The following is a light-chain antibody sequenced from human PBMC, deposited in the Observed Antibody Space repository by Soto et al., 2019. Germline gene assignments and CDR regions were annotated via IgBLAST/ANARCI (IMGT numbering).Light chain of an antibody. CDR1: QSVSTN. CDR3: QQYSSSPS. J-gene: IGKJ5*01. CDR2: GAS. V-gene: IGKV3-15*01. Sequence: EIVMTQTPTTLSVSPGERATLSCRASQSVSTNLAWYQQKPGQVPSLLIYGASTRASGIPARFSGSGSGTEFTLTIGSLQSEDFAVYYCQQYSSSPSFCQGTRLEIK.